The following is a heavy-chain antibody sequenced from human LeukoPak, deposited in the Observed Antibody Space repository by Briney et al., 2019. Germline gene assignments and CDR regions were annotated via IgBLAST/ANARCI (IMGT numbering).Heavy chain of an antibody. J-gene: IGHJ3*02. CDR1: GFTFSDYY. Sequence: GGSLRLSCAASGFTFSDYYMSWIRQAPGKGLEWVSYISSSSSIIFYADSVKDRFTISRDNAKNSLYLQMNSLRAEDTAVYYCARDKWATGTDDAFDIWGQGTMVTVSS. V-gene: IGHV3-11*04. CDR3: ARDKWATGTDDAFDI. CDR2: ISSSSSII. D-gene: IGHD1-1*01.